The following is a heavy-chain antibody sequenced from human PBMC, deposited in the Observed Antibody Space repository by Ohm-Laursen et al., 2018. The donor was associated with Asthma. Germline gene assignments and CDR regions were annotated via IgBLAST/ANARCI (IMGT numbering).Heavy chain of an antibody. V-gene: IGHV3-30-3*01. D-gene: IGHD3-3*01. CDR1: GFTFSSYA. CDR2: GGSYYDGGLK. CDR3: ARDVMEWYLPAFDF. Sequence: SLRLSCSASGFTFSSYAMHWVHQAPGKGLEWVAVGGSYYDGGLKYYADSVNGRFTVSRDDSKNTLYLQMNSLRPDDTAVYYCARDVMEWYLPAFDFWGQGTLVTVSS. J-gene: IGHJ4*02.